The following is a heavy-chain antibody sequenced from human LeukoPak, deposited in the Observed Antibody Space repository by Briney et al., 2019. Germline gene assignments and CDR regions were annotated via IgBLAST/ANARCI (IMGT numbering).Heavy chain of an antibody. CDR1: GFTFSSYA. CDR3: AKCPLLGSNYGTGWFDP. Sequence: PGGSLRLFCAASGFTFSSYAMSWVRQAPGKGLEWVSAISGSGGSTYYADSVKGRFTISRDNSKNTLYLQMNSLRAEDTAVYYCAKCPLLGSNYGTGWFDPWGQGTLVTVSS. D-gene: IGHD4-11*01. J-gene: IGHJ5*02. CDR2: ISGSGGST. V-gene: IGHV3-23*01.